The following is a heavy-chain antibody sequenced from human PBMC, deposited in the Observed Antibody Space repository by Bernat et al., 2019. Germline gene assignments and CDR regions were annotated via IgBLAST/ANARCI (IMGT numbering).Heavy chain of an antibody. CDR1: GGSVSGYY. D-gene: IGHD4-17*01. CDR3: ARVRDGDLNFDY. J-gene: IGHJ4*02. V-gene: IGHV4-34*01. CDR2: INHSGST. Sequence: QVQLQQWGAGLLKPSETLSLTCAVYGGSVSGYYWSWIRQPPGKGLEWIGEINHSGSTNYNPSLKSRVTISVDTSKNQFSLKLSSVTAADTAVYYCARVRDGDLNFDYWGQGTLVTVSS.